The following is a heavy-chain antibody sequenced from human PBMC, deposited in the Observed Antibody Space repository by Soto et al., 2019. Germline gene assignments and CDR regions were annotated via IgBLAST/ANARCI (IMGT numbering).Heavy chain of an antibody. J-gene: IGHJ4*02. V-gene: IGHV3-11*01. Sequence: QVQLVESGGGLAKPGGSLRLSCAASGFTFSNYYMSWIRQAPGKGLEWVSHISSSGTTIYYADSVKGGFTISRDNAKNSLYLQMNSLRAEDTAVYYCARIQYSSSWCDYWGQGTLVTVSS. CDR1: GFTFSNYY. CDR2: ISSSGTTI. D-gene: IGHD6-13*01. CDR3: ARIQYSSSWCDY.